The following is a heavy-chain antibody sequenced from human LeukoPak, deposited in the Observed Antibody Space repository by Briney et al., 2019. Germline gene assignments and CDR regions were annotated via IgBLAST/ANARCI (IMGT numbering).Heavy chain of an antibody. V-gene: IGHV3-30*12. J-gene: IGHJ4*02. Sequence: GGSLRLSCAASGFTFSSYGMHWVRQAPGKGLEWVTFADSVKGRFTISRDNSKNSLYLQMNSLRAEDTAVYYCARYGSWLYYFDCWGQGTLVTVSS. D-gene: IGHD4-17*01. CDR3: ARYGSWLYYFDC. CDR1: GFTFSSYG.